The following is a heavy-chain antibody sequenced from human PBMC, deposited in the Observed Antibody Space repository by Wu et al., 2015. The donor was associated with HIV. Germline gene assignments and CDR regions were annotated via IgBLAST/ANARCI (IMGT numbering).Heavy chain of an antibody. CDR2: IIPTFGTT. J-gene: IGHJ3*01. D-gene: IGHD2-2*01. CDR3: AREDASKDAFDV. Sequence: QVQLVQSGAEVKKPGSSVKVSCKASGTTFSSYAISWVRQAPGQGPEWMGRIIPTFGTTNYAQKFQDRVTIAADESTRTVYMELSGLISEDTAMYYCAREDASKDAFDVWGQGTMVTVSS. CDR1: GTTFSSYA. V-gene: IGHV1-69*13.